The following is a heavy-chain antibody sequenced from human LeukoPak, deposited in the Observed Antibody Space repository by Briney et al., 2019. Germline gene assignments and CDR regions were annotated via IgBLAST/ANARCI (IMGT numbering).Heavy chain of an antibody. CDR3: ARLLYRWETLEYYFDY. J-gene: IGHJ4*02. CDR2: IYYSGST. CDR1: GGSISSSSYY. D-gene: IGHD1-26*01. V-gene: IGHV4-39*01. Sequence: PSETLSLTCTVSGGSISSSSYYWGWIRQPPGKGLEWIGSIYYSGSTYYNPSLKSRVTISVDTSKNQFSLKLSSVTAADTAVYYCARLLYRWETLEYYFDYWGQGTLVTVSS.